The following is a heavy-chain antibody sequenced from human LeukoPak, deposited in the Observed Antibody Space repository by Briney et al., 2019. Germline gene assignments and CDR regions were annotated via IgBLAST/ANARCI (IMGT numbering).Heavy chain of an antibody. CDR2: IWYDGSNK. CDR3: AREGSTMVRGVIIRAYYFDY. Sequence: GGSLRLSCAASGFTFSSYGMHWVRQAPGKGLEWVAVIWYDGSNKYYADSVKGRFTIPRDNSKNTLYLRMNSLRAEDTAVYYCAREGSTMVRGVIIRAYYFDYWGQGTLVTVSS. V-gene: IGHV3-33*01. D-gene: IGHD3-10*01. CDR1: GFTFSSYG. J-gene: IGHJ4*02.